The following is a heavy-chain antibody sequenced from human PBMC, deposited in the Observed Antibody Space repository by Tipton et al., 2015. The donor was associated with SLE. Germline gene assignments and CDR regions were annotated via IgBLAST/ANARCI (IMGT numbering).Heavy chain of an antibody. CDR3: ARQGTGFGSGRDDY. V-gene: IGHV4-34*01. D-gene: IGHD1-14*01. J-gene: IGHJ4*02. Sequence: TLSLTCAVYGGSFSGYYWSWIRQPPGKGLEWVGSIHQSGKMFFNPSLKSRVTTSVDTSKNQFSLSLYSVTVEDTAVYYCARQGTGFGSGRDDYWGQGILVTVSS. CDR1: GGSFSGYY. CDR2: IHQSGKM.